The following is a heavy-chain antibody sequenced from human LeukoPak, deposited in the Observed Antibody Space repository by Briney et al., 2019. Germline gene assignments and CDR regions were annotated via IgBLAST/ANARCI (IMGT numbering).Heavy chain of an antibody. CDR1: GGSISSSNW. J-gene: IGHJ4*02. V-gene: IGHV4-4*02. Sequence: PSGTLSLTCAVSGGSISSSNWWSWVRQPPGKGLEWIGEINHSGSTNYNPSLKSRVTISVDTSKNQFSLKLSSVTAADTAVYYCARGLLWQLVSPTFDYWGQGTLVTVSS. CDR3: ARGLLWQLVSPTFDY. D-gene: IGHD6-6*01. CDR2: INHSGST.